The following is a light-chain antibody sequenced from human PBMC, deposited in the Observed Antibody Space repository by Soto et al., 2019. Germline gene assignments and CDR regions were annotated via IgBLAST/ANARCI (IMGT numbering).Light chain of an antibody. J-gene: IGKJ1*01. CDR1: QSVSSSY. V-gene: IGKV3-20*01. Sequence: EIVLTQSPGTLSLSPGERATLSCRASQSVSSSYLAWYQEKSGQAPRLLIYGASSRATGIPDRFSGSGSGTDFTLTIIRLEPEDFAVYYCQQYGSSPWTFGQGTKVEIK. CDR3: QQYGSSPWT. CDR2: GAS.